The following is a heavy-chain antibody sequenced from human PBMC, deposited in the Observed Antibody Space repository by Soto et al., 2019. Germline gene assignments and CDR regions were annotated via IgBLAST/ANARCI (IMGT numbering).Heavy chain of an antibody. V-gene: IGHV3-23*01. D-gene: IGHD3-10*01. Sequence: WGSLRLSCAASGFTFSSYAMSWVRQAPGKGLEWVSAISGSGGSTYYADSVKGRFTISRDNSKNTLYLQMNSLRAEDAAVYYCAKDSRTHYGSGSYYNWFDPWGQGTLVTVSS. J-gene: IGHJ5*02. CDR1: GFTFSSYA. CDR2: ISGSGGST. CDR3: AKDSRTHYGSGSYYNWFDP.